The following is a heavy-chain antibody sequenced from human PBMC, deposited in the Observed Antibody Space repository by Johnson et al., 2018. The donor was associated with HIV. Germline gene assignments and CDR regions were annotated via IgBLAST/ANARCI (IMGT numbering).Heavy chain of an antibody. J-gene: IGHJ3*02. D-gene: IGHD3-22*01. CDR2: ISYDGGLK. V-gene: IGHV3-30*04. CDR1: GFSFSSYA. Sequence: QVQLVESGGGVVQPGRSLRLSCAASGFSFSSYAMHWVRQAPGKGLEWVTVISYDGGLKYYADSVKGRFTISRDNAKNSLYLQMNSLRAEDTAVYYCARDGMIEGTFDIWGQGTMVTVSS. CDR3: ARDGMIEGTFDI.